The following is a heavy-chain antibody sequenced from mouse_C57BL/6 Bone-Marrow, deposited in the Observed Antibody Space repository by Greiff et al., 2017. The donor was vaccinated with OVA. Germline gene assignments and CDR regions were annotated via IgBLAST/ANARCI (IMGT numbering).Heavy chain of an antibody. CDR3: ARPSLRYPNRGFAY. Sequence: QVQLQQPGAELVRPGSSVKLSCKASGYTFTSYWMDWVKQRPGQGLEWIGNIYPSDSETHYNQKFKGKATLTVDKSSSTAYMQLSSLTSEDSAVYYCARPSLRYPNRGFAYWGQGTLVTVSA. J-gene: IGHJ3*01. D-gene: IGHD1-1*01. CDR1: GYTFTSYW. CDR2: IYPSDSET. V-gene: IGHV1-61*01.